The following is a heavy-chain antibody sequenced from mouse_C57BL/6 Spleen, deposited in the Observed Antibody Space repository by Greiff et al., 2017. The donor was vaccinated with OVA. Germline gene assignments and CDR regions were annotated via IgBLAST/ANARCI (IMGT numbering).Heavy chain of an antibody. CDR1: GFTFSDYG. CDR3: ARHHYYGSGYFDV. D-gene: IGHD1-1*01. CDR2: ISNLAYSI. Sequence: EVHLVESGGGLVQPGGSLKLSCAASGFTFSDYGMAWVRQAPRKGPEWVAFISNLAYSIYYADTVTGRFTISRENAKNTLYLEMSSLRSEDTAMYYCARHHYYGSGYFDVWGTGTTVTVSS. V-gene: IGHV5-15*01. J-gene: IGHJ1*03.